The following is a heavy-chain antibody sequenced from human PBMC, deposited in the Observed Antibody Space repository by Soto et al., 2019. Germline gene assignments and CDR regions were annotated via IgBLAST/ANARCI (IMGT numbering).Heavy chain of an antibody. J-gene: IGHJ5*02. CDR1: GYTFTSYD. Sequence: QVQLVQSGPEVKKPGASVKVSCKASGYTFTSYDINWVRQAPGQRLEWMGWIITYNGNTNYAQKVQGRVTMTTDTSRSTAYMELRSMRSDDTAGYYCARGRDWFDPWGQGTLVTASS. V-gene: IGHV1-18*01. CDR3: ARGRDWFDP. CDR2: IITYNGNT.